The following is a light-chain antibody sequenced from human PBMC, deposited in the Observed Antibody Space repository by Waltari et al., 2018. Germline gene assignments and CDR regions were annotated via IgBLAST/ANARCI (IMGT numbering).Light chain of an antibody. J-gene: IGKJ2*03. V-gene: IGKV6-21*01. CDR2: AAS. CDR3: HHSDSLPYS. CDR1: HSIGGR. Sequence: EIVLSQSPEFQSVTLKEKVTITCRASHSIGGRLHWYQQKPDQSPKILIIAASQSFSGVPSRFSGSGSGTDFTLTIDGLEAEDAATYYCHHSDSLPYSFGQGTKLEIK.